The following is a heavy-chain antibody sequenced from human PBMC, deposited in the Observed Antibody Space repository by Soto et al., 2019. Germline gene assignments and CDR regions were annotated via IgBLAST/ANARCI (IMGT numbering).Heavy chain of an antibody. CDR2: IYYSGST. Sequence: PSETLSLTCSVSGGSTSSYYWSWIRQPPGKGLEWIGYIYYSGSTDYSPSLKSRVTMSIDTSQNQVSLKLTSVTTADTAVYYCARHGSYYDSSGYYYFDYWGQGTLVTVSS. D-gene: IGHD3-22*01. J-gene: IGHJ4*02. CDR1: GGSTSSYY. CDR3: ARHGSYYDSSGYYYFDY. V-gene: IGHV4-59*01.